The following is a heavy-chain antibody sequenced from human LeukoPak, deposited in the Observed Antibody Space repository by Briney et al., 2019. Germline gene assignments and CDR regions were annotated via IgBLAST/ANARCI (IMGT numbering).Heavy chain of an antibody. CDR1: GGSFNIYA. V-gene: IGHV1-69*05. CDR3: ARDRENYYWSGSYYSVD. Sequence: SVKAACKPSGGSFNIYAIICVRQAPGQGLESGGGIIPIFGTASYAQKFQGRVTITTDESTSTAYVELSSLRSEDTAVYYCARDRENYYWSGSYYSVDWGQGTLVTVSS. D-gene: IGHD3-10*01. CDR2: IIPIFGTA. J-gene: IGHJ1*01.